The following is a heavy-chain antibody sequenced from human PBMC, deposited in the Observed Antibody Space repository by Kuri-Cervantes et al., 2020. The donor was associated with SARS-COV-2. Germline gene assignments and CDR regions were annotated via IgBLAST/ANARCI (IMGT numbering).Heavy chain of an antibody. V-gene: IGHV1-69*10. J-gene: IGHJ2*01. CDR1: GGTFSSYA. Sequence: SVKVSCKASGGTFSSYAISWVRQAPGQGLEWMGGIIPIFGIANYAQKFQGRITMTTDTPTSTAYMELRSLRSDDTAVYYCARVIGSSWQSGWYFDLWGHGTMVTVSS. CDR3: ARVIGSSWQSGWYFDL. D-gene: IGHD6-13*01. CDR2: IIPIFGIA.